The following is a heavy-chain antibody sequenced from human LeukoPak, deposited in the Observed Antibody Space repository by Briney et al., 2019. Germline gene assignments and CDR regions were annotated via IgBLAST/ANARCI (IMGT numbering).Heavy chain of an antibody. CDR2: TYYRSKWFN. CDR1: GDTVSSNSAT. J-gene: IGHJ3*02. D-gene: IGHD1-26*01. V-gene: IGHV6-1*01. CDR3: AGGNSGLRAFDN. Sequence: SQTLSLTCDISGDTVSSNSATWSWIRQSPSRGLEWLGRTYYRSKWFNDYAVSVKSRISVNPDTSKNQFSLHLNAVTPEDTAVYYCAGGNSGLRAFDNWGQGTTVTVSS.